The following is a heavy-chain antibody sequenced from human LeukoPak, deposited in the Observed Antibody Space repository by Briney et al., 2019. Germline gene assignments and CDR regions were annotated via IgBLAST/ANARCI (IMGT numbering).Heavy chain of an antibody. Sequence: SETLSLTCTVSGGSISSGGYYWSWIRQHPGKGLEWIGYILYSGSTYYNPSLKSRVTISVDTSNNHFSLKLSSVTAADTAVYYCARGYYFDYWGQGTLVTVSS. CDR3: ARGYYFDY. J-gene: IGHJ4*02. V-gene: IGHV4-31*03. CDR1: GGSISSGGYY. CDR2: ILYSGST.